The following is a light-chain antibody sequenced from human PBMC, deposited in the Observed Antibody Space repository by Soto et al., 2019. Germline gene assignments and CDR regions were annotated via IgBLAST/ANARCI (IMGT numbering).Light chain of an antibody. CDR3: QQYNDWPRT. J-gene: IGKJ1*01. V-gene: IGKV3-15*01. Sequence: EVVRTQSPAILSVYPGERATLSCRASQSVGINVAWYQQKPGQAPRLLIYGASTRATGSPDRFSASGSATEFTLTISSLLSEDFAVYYCQQYNDWPRTFGQGTNVDIK. CDR2: GAS. CDR1: QSVGIN.